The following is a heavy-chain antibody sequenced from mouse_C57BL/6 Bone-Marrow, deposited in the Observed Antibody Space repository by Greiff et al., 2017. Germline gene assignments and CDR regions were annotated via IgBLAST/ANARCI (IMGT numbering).Heavy chain of an antibody. D-gene: IGHD1-1*01. CDR3: ASITTVVATGYYAMDY. CDR1: GYTFTSYW. J-gene: IGHJ4*01. CDR2: IDPSDSYT. V-gene: IGHV1-50*01. Sequence: QVQLQQPGAELVKPGASVKLSCTASGYTFTSYWMQWVNQRPGQGLEWIGEIDPSDSYTNYNQKFKGKATLTVDTSSSTAYMQLSSLTSEDSAGYYGASITTVVATGYYAMDYWGQGTSVTVAS.